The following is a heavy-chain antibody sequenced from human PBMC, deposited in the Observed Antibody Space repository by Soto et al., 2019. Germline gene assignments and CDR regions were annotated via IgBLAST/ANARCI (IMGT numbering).Heavy chain of an antibody. CDR1: GGSMNSYY. D-gene: IGHD3-3*01. J-gene: IGHJ5*02. Sequence: SETLSLTCTVSGGSMNSYYWTWIRQPAGKGLEWIGRVYSSGGTHYNPSLKSRITISLDTSNNQFSLRLLSVTDSDTAVYYCARGQRFSDWFDPWGQGTLVTVSS. CDR2: VYSSGGT. CDR3: ARGQRFSDWFDP. V-gene: IGHV4-4*07.